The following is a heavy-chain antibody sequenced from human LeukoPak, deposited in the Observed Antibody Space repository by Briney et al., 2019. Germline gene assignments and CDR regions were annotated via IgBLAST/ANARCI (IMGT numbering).Heavy chain of an antibody. V-gene: IGHV3-30*04. D-gene: IGHD5-18*01. CDR3: ARDLTAHSYGYIEAFDI. CDR1: GFTFSSYA. CDR2: ISYDGSNK. J-gene: IGHJ3*02. Sequence: GGSLRLSCAASGFTFSSYAMHWVRQAPGKGLEWVAVISYDGSNKYYGDSVKGRFTISRDNSKDTLYLQMNSLRAEDTAVYYCARDLTAHSYGYIEAFDIRGQGTMVTVSS.